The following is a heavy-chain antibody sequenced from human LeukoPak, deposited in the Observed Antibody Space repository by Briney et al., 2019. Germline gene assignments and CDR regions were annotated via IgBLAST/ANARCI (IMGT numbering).Heavy chain of an antibody. J-gene: IGHJ4*02. CDR3: AKDRRYSSSWYQDY. V-gene: IGHV3-30*02. CDR1: GFTFITYG. CDR2: IRYDGSNK. D-gene: IGHD6-13*01. Sequence: GGSLRLSCAASGFTFITYGMHWVRQASGKGLEWVAFIRYDGSNKYYADSVKGRFTISRDNSKNTLYLQMNSLRAEGTAVYYCAKDRRYSSSWYQDYWGQGTLVTVSS.